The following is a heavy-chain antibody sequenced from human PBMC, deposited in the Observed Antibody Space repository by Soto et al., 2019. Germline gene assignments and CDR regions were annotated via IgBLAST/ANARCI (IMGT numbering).Heavy chain of an antibody. J-gene: IGHJ4*02. Sequence: EVQLVESGGGLVQPGGSLRLSCAASGFTVSSNYMSWVRQAPGKGLEWVSVIYSGGSTYYADSVKGRFTISRDNSKNTLYLQLNRLRAEDTAVYYCARDPLAAGVGYWGKGTLVTVSS. V-gene: IGHV3-66*01. CDR1: GFTVSSNY. CDR2: IYSGGST. CDR3: ARDPLAAGVGY. D-gene: IGHD1-26*01.